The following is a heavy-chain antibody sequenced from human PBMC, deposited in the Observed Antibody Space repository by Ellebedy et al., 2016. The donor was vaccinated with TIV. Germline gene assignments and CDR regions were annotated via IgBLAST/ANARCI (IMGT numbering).Heavy chain of an antibody. V-gene: IGHV4-59*01. J-gene: IGHJ6*02. CDR3: ARGEVTLYYYGMDV. Sequence: MPSETLSLTCTVSGGSISSYYWSWIRQPPGKGLEWIGYIYYSGSTNYHPSLKSRVTISVDTSKNKFSLKLSSVTAADTAVYYCARGEVTLYYYGMDVWGQGTTVTVSS. CDR1: GGSISSYY. CDR2: IYYSGST.